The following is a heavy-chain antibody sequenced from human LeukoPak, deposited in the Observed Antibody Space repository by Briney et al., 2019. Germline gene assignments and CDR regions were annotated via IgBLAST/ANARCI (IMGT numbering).Heavy chain of an antibody. CDR2: INTDGRIT. J-gene: IGHJ4*02. CDR3: TRDGGSFCDFDY. D-gene: IGHD1-26*01. V-gene: IGHV3-64*02. CDR1: GFSFRNYA. Sequence: GGSLRLSCVASGFSFRNYAIHWVRQAPGKGLEYVSVINTDGRITYYADSVKGRFTISRDNSKNTVYLQMGSLRGEDMAVYYCTRDGGSFCDFDYWDQGALVTVSS.